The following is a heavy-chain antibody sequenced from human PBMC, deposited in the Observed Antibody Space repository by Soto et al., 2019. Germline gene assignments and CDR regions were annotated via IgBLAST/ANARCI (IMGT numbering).Heavy chain of an antibody. D-gene: IGHD2-2*01. CDR3: AIAGYCNSTICSDGFDI. V-gene: IGHV1-3*01. CDR2: INAGNGNT. J-gene: IGHJ3*02. Sequence: QVQLVQSGADLKKPGASVKVSCKASGYTFTLYAMHWVRQAPGQRLEWMGWINAGNGNTKYSRKFQGRVTNTSDTSERTAYVELSSLKSEDTAVYYCAIAGYCNSTICSDGFDIWGQGTMVTVSS. CDR1: GYTFTLYA.